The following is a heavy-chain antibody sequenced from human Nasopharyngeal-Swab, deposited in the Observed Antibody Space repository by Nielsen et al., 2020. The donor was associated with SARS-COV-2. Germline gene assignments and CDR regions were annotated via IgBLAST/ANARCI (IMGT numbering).Heavy chain of an antibody. CDR1: GFTFSNYA. J-gene: IGHJ5*02. D-gene: IGHD6-19*01. CDR2: ISGSGGST. CDR3: ARRAVAGSEGGNWFDP. V-gene: IGHV3-23*01. Sequence: GGSLRLSCTASGFTFSNYAMSWVRQAPGKGLEWVSAISGSGGSTYYADSVQGRFTISRDNSKNTLYLQMNSLRAEDTAVYYCARRAVAGSEGGNWFDPWGQGTLVTVSS.